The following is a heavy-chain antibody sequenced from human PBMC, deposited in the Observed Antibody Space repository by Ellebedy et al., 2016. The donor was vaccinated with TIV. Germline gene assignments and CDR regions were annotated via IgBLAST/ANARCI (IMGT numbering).Heavy chain of an antibody. Sequence: AASVKVSCKASGYTFTNYGISWVRQAPGQGLEWMGWISGYNGNTYSVQKLQGRVTMTTDTSTSTAYMELRSLRSDDTAVYYCARFVDGDYEDYWGQGALVTVSS. D-gene: IGHD4-17*01. V-gene: IGHV1-18*04. CDR1: GYTFTNYG. J-gene: IGHJ4*02. CDR2: ISGYNGNT. CDR3: ARFVDGDYEDY.